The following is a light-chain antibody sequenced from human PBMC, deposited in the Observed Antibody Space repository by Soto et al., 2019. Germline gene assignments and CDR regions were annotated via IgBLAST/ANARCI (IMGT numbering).Light chain of an antibody. J-gene: IGKJ3*01. CDR3: QQYDNLPFT. CDR1: RDISDY. CDR2: DTS. Sequence: DIQMTQSPSSLSASVGDRVTITCQASRDISDYLNWFQQRPGKAPKLLIYDTSNLEIGVPSRFSGSGSGTDFTFTISSLQPEDIATYYCQQYDNLPFTFGPGTKVDIK. V-gene: IGKV1-33*01.